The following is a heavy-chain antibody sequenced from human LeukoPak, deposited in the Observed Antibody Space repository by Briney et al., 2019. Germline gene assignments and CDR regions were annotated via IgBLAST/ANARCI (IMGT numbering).Heavy chain of an antibody. V-gene: IGHV3-23*01. Sequence: PGGSLRLSCAASGFTFSSYAMSWVRQAPGKGLEWVSAISGSGGSTYYAGSVKGRFTISRDNSKITLYLQMNSLRAEDTAVYYCAKSALFWSGYSDYWGQGTLVTVSS. CDR1: GFTFSSYA. J-gene: IGHJ4*02. CDR2: ISGSGGST. CDR3: AKSALFWSGYSDY. D-gene: IGHD3-3*01.